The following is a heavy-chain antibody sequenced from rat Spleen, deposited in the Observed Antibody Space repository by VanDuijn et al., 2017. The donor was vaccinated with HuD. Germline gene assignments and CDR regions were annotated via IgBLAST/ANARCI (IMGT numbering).Heavy chain of an antibody. CDR1: GFTFSDYY. CDR2: ISTGGGNT. D-gene: IGHD1-11*01. CDR3: ARHYGGYSEYVMDA. J-gene: IGHJ4*01. Sequence: EVQLVESGGGLVQPGRSLKLSCAASGFTFSDYYMAWVRQAQTKGMEWFASISTGGGNTYYRDSVKGRFTISRDNAKITLYLQMDSLRSEDTATYYCARHYGGYSEYVMDAWGQGASVTVSS. V-gene: IGHV5-25*01.